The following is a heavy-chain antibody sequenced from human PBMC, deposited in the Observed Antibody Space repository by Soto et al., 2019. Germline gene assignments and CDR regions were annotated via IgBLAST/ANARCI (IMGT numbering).Heavy chain of an antibody. CDR3: TREGSLDYDYIWGSYRAND. J-gene: IGHJ4*02. D-gene: IGHD3-16*02. V-gene: IGHV3-49*03. CDR1: GFTFGDYA. CDR2: IRSKAYGGTT. Sequence: GGSLRLSCTASGFTFGDYAMSWFRQAPGKGLEWVGFIRSKAYGGTTEYAASVKGRFTISRDDSKSIAYLQMNSLKTEDTAVYYCTREGSLDYDYIWGSYRANDWGQGTLVTVSS.